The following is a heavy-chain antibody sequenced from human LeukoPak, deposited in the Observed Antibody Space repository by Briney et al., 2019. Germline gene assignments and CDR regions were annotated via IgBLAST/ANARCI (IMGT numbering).Heavy chain of an antibody. CDR1: GYTFTEYN. CDR3: ARVRVGLLGIYYFDY. CDR2: ISVYNDKT. J-gene: IGHJ4*02. V-gene: IGHV1-18*01. Sequence: ASVKVSCKTSGYTFTEYNINWVRQAPGQGLEWMGWISVYNDKTNYGQKFQDRVSMTTDTSTSTAYMDLRSLRSDDTAVYYCARVRVGLLGIYYFDYWGQGTLVTVSS. D-gene: IGHD3-10*01.